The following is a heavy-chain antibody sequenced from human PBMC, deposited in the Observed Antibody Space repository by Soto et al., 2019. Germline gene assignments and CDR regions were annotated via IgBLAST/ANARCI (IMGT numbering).Heavy chain of an antibody. CDR1: GDSISSGGYS. Sequence: QLQLQESGSGLVKPSQTLSLTCAVSGDSISSGGYSWNWIRQPPGKGLEWIGYIYQSGSTFYNPSLKSRVTISVDRSNHQFPLRLRSVTAADTAVYYCARGGKTVIDSWGQGALVTVSS. CDR2: IYQSGST. CDR3: ARGGKTVIDS. J-gene: IGHJ4*02. D-gene: IGHD4-17*01. V-gene: IGHV4-30-2*01.